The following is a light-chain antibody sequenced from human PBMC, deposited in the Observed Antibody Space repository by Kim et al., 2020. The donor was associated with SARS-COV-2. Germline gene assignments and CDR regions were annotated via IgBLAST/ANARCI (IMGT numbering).Light chain of an antibody. CDR1: SSDIGGYNY. Sequence: QSALTQPASVSGSPGQSITISCTGTSSDIGGYNYVSWYQQHPGKAPKLMIYDVTKRPSGVSNRFSGSKSGYTASLTISGLQAEDEADYYCSSYTSISTWVFGGGTKLTVL. CDR2: DVT. J-gene: IGLJ3*02. CDR3: SSYTSISTWV. V-gene: IGLV2-14*03.